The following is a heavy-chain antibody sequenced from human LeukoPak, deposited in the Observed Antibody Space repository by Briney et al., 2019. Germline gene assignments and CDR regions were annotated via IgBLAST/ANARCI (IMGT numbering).Heavy chain of an antibody. D-gene: IGHD2-15*01. V-gene: IGHV1-8*01. CDR3: ARGRYCSGGSCYFDY. CDR2: MNPNSGNT. J-gene: IGHJ4*02. Sequence: GASVKVSCKASGYTFTSYDINWVRQATGQGLDGMGWMNPNSGNTGYAQKFQGRVTMTRNTSISTAYMELSSLRSEDTAVYYCARGRYCSGGSCYFDYWGQGTLVTVSS. CDR1: GYTFTSYD.